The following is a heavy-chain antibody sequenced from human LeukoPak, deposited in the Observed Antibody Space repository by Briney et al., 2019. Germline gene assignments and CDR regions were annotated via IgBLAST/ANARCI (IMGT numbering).Heavy chain of an antibody. Sequence: PGGSLRLSCAASGFTFSSYGMHWVRQAPGKGLEWVAFIRYDGSNKYYADSVKGRFTISRDNSKNTLYLQMNSLRAEDTAAYYCAKDIPYCTNGVCSWYNWNDEDYWGQGTLVTVSS. CDR1: GFTFSSYG. CDR2: IRYDGSNK. V-gene: IGHV3-30*02. J-gene: IGHJ4*02. CDR3: AKDIPYCTNGVCSWYNWNDEDY. D-gene: IGHD2-8*01.